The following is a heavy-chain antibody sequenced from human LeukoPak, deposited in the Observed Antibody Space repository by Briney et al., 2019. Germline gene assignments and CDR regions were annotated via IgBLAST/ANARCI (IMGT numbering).Heavy chain of an antibody. CDR1: GYSISSGYY. J-gene: IGHJ6*03. Sequence: SETLSLTCAVSGYSISSGYYWGWIRQPPGKGLEWIGSIYHSGSTYYNPSLKSRVTMSVDTSKNQFSLKLSSVTAADTAVYYCARMTTALYYYYYYMDVWGKGTTVTVSS. D-gene: IGHD4-11*01. CDR3: ARMTTALYYYYYYMDV. CDR2: IYHSGST. V-gene: IGHV4-38-2*01.